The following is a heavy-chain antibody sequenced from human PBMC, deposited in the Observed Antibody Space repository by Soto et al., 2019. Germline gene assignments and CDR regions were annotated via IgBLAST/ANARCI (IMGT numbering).Heavy chain of an antibody. CDR3: VRGHLGITTTGTWYDFDY. D-gene: IGHD2-15*01. J-gene: IGHJ4*02. V-gene: IGHV4-59*01. Sequence: SETLSLTCTVSGDSISSYYWTWIRQPPGKGLEYIGYIYYSGRTYYNPSLKSRVTISVDTSKNQFSLKLSSVTAADTAVYYCVRGHLGITTTGTWYDFDYWGQGTLVTVSS. CDR2: IYYSGRT. CDR1: GDSISSYY.